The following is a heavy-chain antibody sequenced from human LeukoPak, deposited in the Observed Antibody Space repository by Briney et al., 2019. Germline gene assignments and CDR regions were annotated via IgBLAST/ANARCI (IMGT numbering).Heavy chain of an antibody. J-gene: IGHJ4*02. Sequence: SQTLSLTCAISGDSVSSNSVTWSWIRQSPSSGLEWLGRTYFRSKWYRDYAISLKSRIAIDPDTSKNQFSLQLNSVTPEDTAVYYCARATSGTFDYWGQGTLVTVSS. V-gene: IGHV6-1*01. CDR3: ARATSGTFDY. CDR2: TYFRSKWYR. CDR1: GDSVSSNSVT. D-gene: IGHD6-13*01.